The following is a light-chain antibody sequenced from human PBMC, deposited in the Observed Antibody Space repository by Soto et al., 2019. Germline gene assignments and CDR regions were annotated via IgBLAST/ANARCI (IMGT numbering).Light chain of an antibody. J-gene: IGLJ1*01. CDR3: TAWDDRLRYV. CDR2: RND. V-gene: IGLV1-47*01. Sequence: QSVLTQPPSASGAPGQRVTISCSGSSSNIGSNYVYWYQQLPGTAPKLLIYRNDQRRSGVPDRFSGSKSGTSVSLAISGLRSEDEANYYCTAWDDRLRYVFGTGTKVTVL. CDR1: SSNIGSNY.